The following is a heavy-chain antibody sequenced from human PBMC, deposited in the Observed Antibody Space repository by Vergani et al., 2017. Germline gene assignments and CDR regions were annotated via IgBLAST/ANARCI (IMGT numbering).Heavy chain of an antibody. J-gene: IGHJ5*02. V-gene: IGHV4-59*11. CDR3: ARVLGYSSSWYNWFDP. CDR2: IYYSGST. D-gene: IGHD6-13*01. CDR1: GGSISSHY. Sequence: QVQLQESGPGLVKPSETLSLTCTVSGGSISSHYWSWIRQPPGKGLEWIGYIYYSGSTNYNPSLKSRVTIAVDTSKNQFSLKLSSVTAADTAVYYGARVLGYSSSWYNWFDPWGQGTLVTVSS.